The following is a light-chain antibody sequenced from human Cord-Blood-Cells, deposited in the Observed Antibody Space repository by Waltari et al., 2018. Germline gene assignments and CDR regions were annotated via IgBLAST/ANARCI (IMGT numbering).Light chain of an antibody. CDR3: SSYTSSSTLV. V-gene: IGLV2-14*01. CDR2: DVS. CDR1: SSDVGGSNY. Sequence: QSALTQPASVSGSPGQSITISCTGPSSDVGGSNYVSWYQQHPGKAPNLMIYDVSNRPSGVSNRFSGSKSGNTASLTISGLQAEDEADYSCSSYTSSSTLVFGGGTKLTVL. J-gene: IGLJ2*01.